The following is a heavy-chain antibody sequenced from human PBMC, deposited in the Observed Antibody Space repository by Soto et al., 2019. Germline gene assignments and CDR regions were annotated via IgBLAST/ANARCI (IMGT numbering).Heavy chain of an antibody. J-gene: IGHJ4*02. CDR1: VGSFNIYY. Sequence: QVQLQESGPGLVSPSETLSLTSTVSVGSFNIYYWTWIRQPPGRGLKWMGYIYYIGTTTNYNPSRKSRVTLSVDTSKNPFSLKLSSVTAADTAVYYCARLGGSYAVPHFDYWGQGTLVTVSS. D-gene: IGHD1-26*01. V-gene: IGHV4-59*08. CDR3: ARLGGSYAVPHFDY. CDR2: IYYIGTTT.